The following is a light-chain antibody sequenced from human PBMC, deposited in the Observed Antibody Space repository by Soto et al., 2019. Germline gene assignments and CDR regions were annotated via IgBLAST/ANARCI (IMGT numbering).Light chain of an antibody. CDR2: DAS. V-gene: IGKV1-5*01. CDR3: QQHESYSWT. CDR1: QSIKTW. Sequence: DIQMTQSPSALSASAGDRVTITCRASQSIKTWLAWYQRKPGRAPNLLIYDASSLQSGVQSRFSGSGSGTEFTLTISSLQPDDSATYYCQQHESYSWTFGQGTKVDIK. J-gene: IGKJ1*01.